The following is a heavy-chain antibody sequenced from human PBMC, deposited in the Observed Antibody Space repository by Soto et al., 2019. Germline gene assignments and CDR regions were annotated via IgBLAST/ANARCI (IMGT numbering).Heavy chain of an antibody. CDR2: INTNSGGT. CDR3: ARTNCSGGSCDRFDP. Sequence: ASVKVSCKASGYTFTGYYMHWVRQAPGQGLEWMEWINTNSGGTNYAQKFQGWVTMTSDTSISTAYMELSRLRSDDTAVYYCARTNCSGGSCDRFDPWGQGTLVTVSS. J-gene: IGHJ5*02. CDR1: GYTFTGYY. D-gene: IGHD2-15*01. V-gene: IGHV1-2*04.